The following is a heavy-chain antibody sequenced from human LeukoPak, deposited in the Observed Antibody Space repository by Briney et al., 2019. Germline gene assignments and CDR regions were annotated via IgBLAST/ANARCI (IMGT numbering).Heavy chain of an antibody. V-gene: IGHV3-74*01. CDR1: GFSFSRYW. Sequence: GGSLRLSCTASGFSFSRYWMHWVHQAPGMGLVWVARINSDGSSTNYADSVKGRITVSRDNAKNTLYLQMNSPRAEDTAVYYCARDSFGLDYWGQGTLVTVSS. D-gene: IGHD3-16*01. CDR3: ARDSFGLDY. CDR2: INSDGSST. J-gene: IGHJ4*02.